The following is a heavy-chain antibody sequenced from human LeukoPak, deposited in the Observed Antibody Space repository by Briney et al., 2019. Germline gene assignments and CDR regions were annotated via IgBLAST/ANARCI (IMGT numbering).Heavy chain of an antibody. V-gene: IGHV3-15*01. Sequence: PGGSLRLSCAASGFTFSNAWMSWVRQAPGKGLEWVGRIKSKTDGGTTDYAAPVKGRFTISRDDSKNTLYLQINSLKTEDTAVYYCTTGADIVVVPAAPDYWGQGTLVTVSS. CDR2: IKSKTDGGTT. J-gene: IGHJ4*02. CDR1: GFTFSNAW. CDR3: TTGADIVVVPAAPDY. D-gene: IGHD2-2*01.